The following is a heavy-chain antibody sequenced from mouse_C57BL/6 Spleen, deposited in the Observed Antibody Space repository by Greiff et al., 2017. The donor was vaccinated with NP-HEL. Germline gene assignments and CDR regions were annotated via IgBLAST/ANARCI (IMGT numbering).Heavy chain of an antibody. CDR2: ILPGSCST. D-gene: IGHD2-1*01. J-gene: IGHJ3*01. V-gene: IGHV1-9*01. CDR1: GYTFTGYW. Sequence: QVQLQQSGAELMQPRASVQLSCQATGYTFTGYWIEWVKQRPGHGLEWIGEILPGSCSTNYNEKFKGKATFTAYTSSNTAYMQLSRLTTEDSAIYYCARTEYGNSFAYWGQGTLVTVS. CDR3: ARTEYGNSFAY.